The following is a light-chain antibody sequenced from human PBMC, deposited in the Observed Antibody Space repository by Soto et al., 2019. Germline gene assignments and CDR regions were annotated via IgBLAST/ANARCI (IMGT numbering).Light chain of an antibody. CDR1: QSVSSK. Sequence: EIVMTQSTATLSVSPGERDSCFFSASQSVSSKLAWYQQKPGQAHRLLIYGASTRATGIPARFSGSGSGTEFTLTISSLQSEDFAVYYCQQYNNWPPITFGQGTRLEIK. CDR2: GAS. V-gene: IGKV3-15*01. J-gene: IGKJ5*01. CDR3: QQYNNWPPIT.